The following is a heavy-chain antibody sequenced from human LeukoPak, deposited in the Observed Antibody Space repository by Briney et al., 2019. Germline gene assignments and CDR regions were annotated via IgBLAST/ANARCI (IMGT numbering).Heavy chain of an antibody. V-gene: IGHV1-46*01. CDR2: INPSGGST. Sequence: ASVKVSCKASGYTFTSYYMHWVRQAPGQGLEWMGIINPSGGSTSYAQKFQGRVTMTRDMSTSTVYMELSSLRSEDTAVYYCARDLLLSIRFPIYYMDVWGKGTTVTVSS. J-gene: IGHJ6*03. D-gene: IGHD3-3*01. CDR3: ARDLLLSIRFPIYYMDV. CDR1: GYTFTSYY.